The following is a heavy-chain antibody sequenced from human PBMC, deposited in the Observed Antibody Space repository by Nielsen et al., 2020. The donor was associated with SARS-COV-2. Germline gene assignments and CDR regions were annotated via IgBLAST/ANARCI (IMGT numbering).Heavy chain of an antibody. J-gene: IGHJ4*02. CDR3: ARGITPLVAVAGMDYFDY. D-gene: IGHD6-19*01. Sequence: SCAASGFTFDDYAMHWVRQAPGKGLEWVAGISRNSGNIAYADSVEGRFTISRDNAKNSLYVQMNSLRAEDTALYYCARGITPLVAVAGMDYFDYWGQGTLVTVSS. CDR1: GFTFDDYA. V-gene: IGHV3-9*01. CDR2: ISRNSGNI.